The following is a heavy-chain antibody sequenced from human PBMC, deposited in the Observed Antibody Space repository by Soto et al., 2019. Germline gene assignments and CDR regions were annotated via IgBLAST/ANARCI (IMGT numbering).Heavy chain of an antibody. CDR2: IDYNGVT. CDR1: GGSIYRSGYY. CDR3: GKVLVGATGHTDSDS. Sequence: SETLSLTCTVSGGSIYRSGYYWGWIRQPPGRGLEWIGNIDYNGVTYSNPSLKSRVTISRDTSKNQFSMKLTSVTAADTALYYCGKVLVGATGHTDSDSWGPGTLVTVS. D-gene: IGHD2-15*01. V-gene: IGHV4-39*01. J-gene: IGHJ4*02.